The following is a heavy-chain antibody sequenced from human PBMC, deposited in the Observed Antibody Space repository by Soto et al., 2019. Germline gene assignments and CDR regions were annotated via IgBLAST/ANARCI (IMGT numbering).Heavy chain of an antibody. Sequence: GGSLRLSCAASGFAFINAWMSWVRQAPGKGLEWVGRIKSKTDGGATDYAGPVKGRFTISRDNAKNSLSLQMNSLRGEDTAVYYCAKPGRLYCSGGSCYFDYWGQGTLVTVSS. D-gene: IGHD2-15*01. J-gene: IGHJ4*02. CDR3: AKPGRLYCSGGSCYFDY. V-gene: IGHV3-15*01. CDR1: GFAFINAW. CDR2: IKSKTDGGAT.